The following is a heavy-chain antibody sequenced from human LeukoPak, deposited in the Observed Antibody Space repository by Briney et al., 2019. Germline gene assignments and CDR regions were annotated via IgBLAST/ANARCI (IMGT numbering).Heavy chain of an antibody. CDR2: ISYDGSNK. CDR1: GFTFSNAW. CDR3: AKERITGTTSIDY. D-gene: IGHD1-7*01. V-gene: IGHV3-30*18. Sequence: GGSLRLSCAASGFTFSNAWMSWVRQAPGKGLEWVAVISYDGSNKYYADSVKGRFTISRDNSKNTLYLQMNSLRAEDTAVYYCAKERITGTTSIDYWGQGTLVTVSS. J-gene: IGHJ4*02.